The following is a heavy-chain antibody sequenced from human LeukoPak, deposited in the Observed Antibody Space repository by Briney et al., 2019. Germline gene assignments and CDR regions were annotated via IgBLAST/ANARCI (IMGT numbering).Heavy chain of an antibody. CDR2: IIPIFGTA. V-gene: IGHV1-69*01. D-gene: IGHD2/OR15-2a*01. CDR1: GGTFSSYA. J-gene: IGHJ4*02. CDR3: ARAPLSLSPEEFDY. Sequence: SVKASCKASGGTFSSYAISWVRQAPGQGLEWMGGIIPIFGTANYAQKFQGRVTITADESTSTAYMELSSLRSEDTAVYYCARAPLSLSPEEFDYWGQGTLVTVSS.